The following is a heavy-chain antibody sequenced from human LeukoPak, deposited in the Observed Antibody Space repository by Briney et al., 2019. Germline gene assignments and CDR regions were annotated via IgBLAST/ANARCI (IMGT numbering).Heavy chain of an antibody. D-gene: IGHD3-22*01. J-gene: IGHJ4*02. CDR1: GGSISSYY. Sequence: SDTLSLTCTVSGGSISSYYWSWIRQPPGKGLESIGYIYYSGSTNYNPSLKSRVTISVDTSKNQFSLKLSSVTAADTAVYYCARWGQDSSGYYYDFDYWGQGTLVIVSS. V-gene: IGHV4-59*07. CDR2: IYYSGST. CDR3: ARWGQDSSGYYYDFDY.